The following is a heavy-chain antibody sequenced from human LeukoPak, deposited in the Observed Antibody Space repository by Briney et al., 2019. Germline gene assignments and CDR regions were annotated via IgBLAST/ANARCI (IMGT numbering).Heavy chain of an antibody. Sequence: PGGSLRLSCVGSGFIYGKYAMTWVRQAPGKGLDWVSTISGGGDSTWNADSVKGRFTVSRDNSKNTLYLQMSSLRVEDTAVYYCAKRGSSETRWYPFDYWGQGTLVTVSS. CDR3: AKRGSSETRWYPFDY. J-gene: IGHJ4*02. CDR2: ISGGGDST. V-gene: IGHV3-23*01. CDR1: GFIYGKYA. D-gene: IGHD2-15*01.